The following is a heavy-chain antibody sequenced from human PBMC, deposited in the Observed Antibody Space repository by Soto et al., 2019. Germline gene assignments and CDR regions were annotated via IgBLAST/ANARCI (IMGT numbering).Heavy chain of an antibody. J-gene: IGHJ6*02. CDR1: GYSFTSYW. D-gene: IGHD2-21*02. CDR2: IDPSDSYT. V-gene: IGHV5-10-1*01. CDR3: ARHSSPYCGGDCYSYYYYYGMDV. Sequence: PGESLKISCKGSGYSFTSYWISWVRQMPGKGLEWMGGIDPSDSYTNYSPSFQGHVTISADKSISTAYLQWSSLKASDTAMYYCARHSSPYCGGDCYSYYYYYGMDVWGQGTTVTVSS.